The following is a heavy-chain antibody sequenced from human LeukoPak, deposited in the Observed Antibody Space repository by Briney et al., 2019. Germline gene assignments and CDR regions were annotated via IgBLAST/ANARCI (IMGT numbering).Heavy chain of an antibody. J-gene: IGHJ6*02. CDR1: GFTFTNSA. CDR2: IVVYRGNT. V-gene: IGHV1-58*01. Sequence: GSSVKVSCKASGFTFTNSAVQWVRQARGQRLEWIGWIVVYRGNTNYAQKFQERVTITRDMSTSTAYMELSSLRSEDTAVYYCAAGQVRGVIRYYYYYGMDVWGQGTTVTVSS. CDR3: AAGQVRGVIRYYYYYGMDV. D-gene: IGHD3-10*01.